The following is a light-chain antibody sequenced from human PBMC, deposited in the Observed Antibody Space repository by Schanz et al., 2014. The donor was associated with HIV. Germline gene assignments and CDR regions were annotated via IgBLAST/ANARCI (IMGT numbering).Light chain of an antibody. CDR1: QSVSSSY. Sequence: EIVLTQSPGTLSLSPGDRATLSCRASQSVSSSYFAWYQQKPGQAPRLLIYGATSRATGIPDRFSGSGSGTDFTLTINSLEPEDFAVYYCQQYGNSPRTFGQGTKLEIK. V-gene: IGKV3-20*01. CDR3: QQYGNSPRT. J-gene: IGKJ2*02. CDR2: GAT.